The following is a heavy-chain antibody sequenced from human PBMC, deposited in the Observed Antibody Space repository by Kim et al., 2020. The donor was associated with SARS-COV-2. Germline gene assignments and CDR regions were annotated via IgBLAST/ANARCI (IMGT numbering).Heavy chain of an antibody. J-gene: IGHJ4*02. D-gene: IGHD4-17*01. V-gene: IGHV3-23*01. CDR3: AKDWKKDRYGGNSVPIFDY. Sequence: GGSLRLSCAASGFTFSSYAMSWVRQAPGKGLEWVSAISGSGGSTYYADSVKGRFTISRDNSKNTLYLQMNSLRAEDTAVYYCAKDWKKDRYGGNSVPIFDYWGQGTLVTVSS. CDR2: ISGSGGST. CDR1: GFTFSSYA.